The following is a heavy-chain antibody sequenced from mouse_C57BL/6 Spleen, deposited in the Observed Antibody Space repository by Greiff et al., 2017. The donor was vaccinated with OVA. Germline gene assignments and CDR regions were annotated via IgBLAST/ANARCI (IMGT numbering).Heavy chain of an antibody. CDR3: ARSYYGSTLDY. CDR2: IDPEDGET. Sequence: VQLQQSGAELVKPGASVKLSCTASGFNIKDYYMHWGKQRTEQGLEWIGRIDPEDGETKYAPKFQGKATKTADTPSNPAYRQLSSLTYEDTAVYYCARSYYGSTLDYWGQGTTLTVSS. J-gene: IGHJ2*01. V-gene: IGHV14-2*01. CDR1: GFNIKDYY. D-gene: IGHD1-1*01.